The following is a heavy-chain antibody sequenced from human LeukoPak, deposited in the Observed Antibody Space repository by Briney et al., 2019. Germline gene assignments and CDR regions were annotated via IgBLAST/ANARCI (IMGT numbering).Heavy chain of an antibody. CDR1: GFTFSSYD. CDR3: AKDYSYGYWGTDY. J-gene: IGHJ4*02. CDR2: ISYDESNK. Sequence: PGGSLRLSCAASGFTFSSYDMHWVRQAPGKGLEWVAVISYDESNKYYADSVKGRFTISRDNSKNTLYLQMNSLRVEDTAVYYCAKDYSYGYWGTDYWGQGTLVTVSS. D-gene: IGHD5-18*01. V-gene: IGHV3-30*18.